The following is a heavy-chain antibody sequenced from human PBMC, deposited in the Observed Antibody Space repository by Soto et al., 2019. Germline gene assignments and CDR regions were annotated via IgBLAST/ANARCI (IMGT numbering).Heavy chain of an antibody. Sequence: NPGGSLRLSCAASGFTFSSYSMNWVRQAPGKGLEWVSSISSSSSYIYYADSVKGRFTISRDNAKNSLYLQMNSLRAEDTAVYYCARTPVYYDSSVDWFDPWGQGTLVTVSS. V-gene: IGHV3-21*01. CDR1: GFTFSSYS. D-gene: IGHD3-22*01. CDR2: ISSSSSYI. CDR3: ARTPVYYDSSVDWFDP. J-gene: IGHJ5*02.